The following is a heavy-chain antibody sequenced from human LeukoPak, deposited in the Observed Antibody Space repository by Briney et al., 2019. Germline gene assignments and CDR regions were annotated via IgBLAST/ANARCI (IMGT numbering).Heavy chain of an antibody. CDR3: ARDREYGGYGYYFDY. CDR2: ISSSSSTI. Sequence: GGSLRLSCAASGFTVSSNYMSWVRQAPGKGLEWVSYISSSSSTIYYADSVKGRFTISRDNAKNSLYLQMNSLRAEDTAVYYCARDREYGGYGYYFDYWGQGTLVTVSS. D-gene: IGHD5-12*01. J-gene: IGHJ4*02. CDR1: GFTVSSNY. V-gene: IGHV3-48*04.